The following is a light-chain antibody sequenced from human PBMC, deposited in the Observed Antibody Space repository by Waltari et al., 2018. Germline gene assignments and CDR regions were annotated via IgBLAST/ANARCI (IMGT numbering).Light chain of an antibody. Sequence: QSVLMQPPSVSGAPGQRVTISCPGSGSNIGAGYDVHWSQHFPGTAPKLLMYANSNRPSGVPDRFSGSKSGTSASLAITGLQAEDEADYYCQSHDRSLSGLVIFGGGTKLTVL. CDR3: QSHDRSLSGLVI. V-gene: IGLV1-40*01. CDR2: ANS. CDR1: GSNIGAGYD. J-gene: IGLJ2*01.